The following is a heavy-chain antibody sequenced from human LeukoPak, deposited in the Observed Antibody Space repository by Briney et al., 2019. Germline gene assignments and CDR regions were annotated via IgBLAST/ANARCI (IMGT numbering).Heavy chain of an antibody. CDR2: INSDGSST. J-gene: IGHJ3*02. CDR1: GFTFSSYW. Sequence: PGGSLRLSCAASGFTFSSYWMHWVRQAPGKGLVWVSRINSDGSSTSYADSVKGRFTISRDNAKNTLYLQMNSLRDEDTAVYYCAREGPNDAFDIWGQGTMVTVSS. CDR3: AREGPNDAFDI. V-gene: IGHV3-74*01.